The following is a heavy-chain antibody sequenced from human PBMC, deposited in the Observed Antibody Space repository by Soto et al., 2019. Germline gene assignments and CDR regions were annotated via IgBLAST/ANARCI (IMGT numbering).Heavy chain of an antibody. D-gene: IGHD3-22*01. CDR3: ARDHYDSSGIYQGDYYYGMDV. CDR2: ISSSSSTI. J-gene: IGHJ6*02. CDR1: GFTFSSYS. Sequence: PGGSLRLSCAASGFTFSSYSMNWVRQAPGKGLEWVSYISSSSSTIYYADSVKGRFTISRDNAKNPLYLQMNSLRDEDTAVYYCARDHYDSSGIYQGDYYYGMDVWGQRTTVTVSS. V-gene: IGHV3-48*02.